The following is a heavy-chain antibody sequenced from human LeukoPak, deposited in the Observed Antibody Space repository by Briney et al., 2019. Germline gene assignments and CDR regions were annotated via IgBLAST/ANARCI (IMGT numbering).Heavy chain of an antibody. CDR3: ARTTYYYDSSGYFTFDY. D-gene: IGHD3-22*01. V-gene: IGHV4-30-4*08. J-gene: IGHJ4*02. CDR2: IYYSGST. Sequence: SQTLSLTCTVSGGSISSGDYYWGWIRQPPGKGVQWIGYIYYSGSTYYNPSLKSRVTISVDTSKNQFSLKLSPVTAADTAVYYCARTTYYYDSSGYFTFDYWGQGTLVTVSS. CDR1: GGSISSGDYY.